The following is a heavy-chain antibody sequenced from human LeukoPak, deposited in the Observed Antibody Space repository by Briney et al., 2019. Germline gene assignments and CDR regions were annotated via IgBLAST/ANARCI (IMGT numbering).Heavy chain of an antibody. D-gene: IGHD3-3*01. V-gene: IGHV3-53*01. CDR3: ARDRPWGGLNGFDY. Sequence: GGSLRLSCAASGFAVSNDYMSWVRQAPGKGLEWVSVIHTDGATYYAASVKGRFTISRDFSKNTLYLRMNSLRAEDTAIYYCARDRPWGGLNGFDYWGQGNLVTVAS. CDR2: IHTDGAT. J-gene: IGHJ4*02. CDR1: GFAVSNDY.